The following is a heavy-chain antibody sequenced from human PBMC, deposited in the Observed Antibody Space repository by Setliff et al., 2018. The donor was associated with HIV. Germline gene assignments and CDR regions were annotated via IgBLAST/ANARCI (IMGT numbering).Heavy chain of an antibody. CDR1: GYTFTSYG. Sequence: GASVKVSCKASGYTFTSYGISWVRQAPGQGLEWMGGIMPIFGTANYAQKFQGRVTIIADKSTSTVYMELSSLKSEDTAVYYCASAYDYYMDVWGKGTTVTVSS. CDR2: IMPIFGTA. V-gene: IGHV1-69*06. CDR3: ASAYDYYMDV. J-gene: IGHJ6*03.